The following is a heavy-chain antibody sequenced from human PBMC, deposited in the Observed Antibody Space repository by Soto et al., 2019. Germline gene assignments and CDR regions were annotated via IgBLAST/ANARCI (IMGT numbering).Heavy chain of an antibody. CDR1: GGSISTYY. CDR2: IYYSGST. J-gene: IGHJ6*02. CDR3: VKGGDIVAAGADYYYGLHV. V-gene: IGHV4-59*01. D-gene: IGHD6-13*01. Sequence: QVQLQESGPGLVKPSETLSLTCTVSGGSISTYYWHWVRQPPGKGLEWIGYIYYSGSTNYNPSLKSRLTISIDSXKNQFSLRLSSVTAADTAMYYCVKGGDIVAAGADYYYGLHVWGQGTTVTVSS.